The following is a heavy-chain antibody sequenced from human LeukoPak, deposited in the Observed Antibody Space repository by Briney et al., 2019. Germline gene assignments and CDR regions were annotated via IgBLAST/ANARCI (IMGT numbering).Heavy chain of an antibody. Sequence: QSGGSLRLSCAASGFTFSSYAMSWVRQAPGKGLEWVSAISGSGGSTYCADSVKGRFTISRDNSKNTLYLQMNSLRAEDTAVYYCARSSSGWFHFDYWGQGTLVTVSS. V-gene: IGHV3-23*01. J-gene: IGHJ4*02. CDR2: ISGSGGST. D-gene: IGHD6-19*01. CDR3: ARSSSGWFHFDY. CDR1: GFTFSSYA.